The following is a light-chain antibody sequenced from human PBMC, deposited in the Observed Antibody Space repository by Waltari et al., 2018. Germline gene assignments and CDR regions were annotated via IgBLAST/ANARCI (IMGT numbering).Light chain of an antibody. V-gene: IGKV3-20*01. CDR3: QHYVSLPVT. CDR2: AAS. Sequence: EIVLTQSPGTLSLSPGERATLSCRASQSVRGTLAWYQQKPGQPPRLLIYAASTRATGIPDRFSGSGSGTDFSLTISRLEPEDFAVYYCQHYVSLPVTYGQGTKVESK. J-gene: IGKJ1*01. CDR1: QSVRGT.